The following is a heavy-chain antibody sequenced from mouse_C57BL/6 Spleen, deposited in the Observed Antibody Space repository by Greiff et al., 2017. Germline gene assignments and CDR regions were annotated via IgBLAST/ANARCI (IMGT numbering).Heavy chain of an antibody. Sequence: VQLQQSGPELVKPGASVKISCKASGYAFSSSWMNWVKQRPGKGLEWIGRIYPGDGDTNYNGKFKGTATLTADKSSSTAYMQLSSLTSEDSAVYLSANYYGSAMDYWGQGTSVTVSS. J-gene: IGHJ4*01. CDR1: GYAFSSSW. D-gene: IGHD1-1*01. CDR2: IYPGDGDT. CDR3: ANYYGSAMDY. V-gene: IGHV1-82*01.